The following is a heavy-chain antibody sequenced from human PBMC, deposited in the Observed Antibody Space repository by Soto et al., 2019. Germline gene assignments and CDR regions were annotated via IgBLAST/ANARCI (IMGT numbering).Heavy chain of an antibody. D-gene: IGHD2-15*01. CDR2: VSGSGGST. CDR1: VFTFITYA. Sequence: GSLRLSCTASVFTFITYAMSWVRQAPGKGLEWVSAVSGSGGSTYYADSVKGRFTISRDNSKNTLSLQMNSLRAEDTAVYYCAKDLCSGGTCYSGFDYWGRGTLVTVSS. V-gene: IGHV3-23*01. CDR3: AKDLCSGGTCYSGFDY. J-gene: IGHJ4*02.